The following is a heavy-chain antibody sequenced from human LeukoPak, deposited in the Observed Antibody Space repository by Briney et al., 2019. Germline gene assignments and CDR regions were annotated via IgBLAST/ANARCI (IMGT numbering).Heavy chain of an antibody. J-gene: IGHJ4*02. CDR1: GYTFTSYG. D-gene: IGHD2-15*01. Sequence: ASVKVSCKASGYTFTSYGISWVRQAPGQGLEWMGWISAYNGNTNYAQKLQGRVTMTTDTSTSTAYMELRSLRSDDTAVYYCARDKPVPYGVVVAATNDYWGQGTLVTVPS. V-gene: IGHV1-18*04. CDR2: ISAYNGNT. CDR3: ARDKPVPYGVVVAATNDY.